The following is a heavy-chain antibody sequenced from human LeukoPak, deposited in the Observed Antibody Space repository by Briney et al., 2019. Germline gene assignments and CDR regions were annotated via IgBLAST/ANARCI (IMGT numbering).Heavy chain of an antibody. CDR1: GFTFSSHA. J-gene: IGHJ4*02. D-gene: IGHD1-26*01. CDR2: IKQDGSEK. CDR3: ARVRGSYCSDY. V-gene: IGHV3-7*01. Sequence: PGGSLRLSCAASGFTFSSHAMNWVRQAPGKGLEWVANIKQDGSEKYYVDSVKGRFTISRDNAKSSLYLQMNSLRVEDTAIYYCARVRGSYCSDYWGQGTLVTVSS.